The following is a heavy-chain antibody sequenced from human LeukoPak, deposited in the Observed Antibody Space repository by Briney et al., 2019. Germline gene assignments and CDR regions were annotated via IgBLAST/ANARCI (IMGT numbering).Heavy chain of an antibody. V-gene: IGHV1-46*01. Sequence: ASVEVSCTASGYTFTNYYMHWVRQAPGQGLEWMGIINPSGGSTTYAQKFQGRVSVTTDTSTSTVYMELSSLRSEDTAVYYCARERPETCYFDYWGQGILVTVSS. J-gene: IGHJ4*02. CDR2: INPSGGST. CDR3: ARERPETCYFDY. CDR1: GYTFTNYY.